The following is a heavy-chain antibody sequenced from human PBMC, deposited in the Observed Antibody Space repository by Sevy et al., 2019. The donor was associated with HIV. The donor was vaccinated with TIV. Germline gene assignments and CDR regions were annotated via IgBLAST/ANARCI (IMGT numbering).Heavy chain of an antibody. J-gene: IGHJ5*02. D-gene: IGHD3-3*01. Sequence: SGPTLVNPTQTLTLTCTFSGFSLSTSGVGVGWIRQPPGKALEWLALISWNDDKRYSPSLKSRLTISKDTSKNQVVLTMTNMDPVDTATYYCAHRRGYAFWSGYYRVDWFDPWGQGTLVTVSS. V-gene: IGHV2-5*01. CDR2: ISWNDDK. CDR3: AHRRGYAFWSGYYRVDWFDP. CDR1: GFSLSTSGVG.